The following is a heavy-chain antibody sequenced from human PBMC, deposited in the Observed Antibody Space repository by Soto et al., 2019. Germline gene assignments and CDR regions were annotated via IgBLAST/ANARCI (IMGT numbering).Heavy chain of an antibody. D-gene: IGHD4-17*01. CDR1: GFTFSSYS. CDR2: ISSSSSYI. J-gene: IGHJ4*02. Sequence: GGSLRLSCAASGFTFSSYSMNWVRQAPGKGLEWVSSISSSSSYIYYADSVKGRFTISRDNAKNSLYLQMNSLRAEDTAVYYCARGRPDYGDNAHPFDYWGQGTLVTVSS. CDR3: ARGRPDYGDNAHPFDY. V-gene: IGHV3-21*01.